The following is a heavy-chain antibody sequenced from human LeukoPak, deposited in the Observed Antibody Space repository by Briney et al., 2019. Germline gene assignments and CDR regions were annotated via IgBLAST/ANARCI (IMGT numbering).Heavy chain of an antibody. Sequence: GGSLRLSCAASGFTFSSYSMNWVRQAPGQGLEWVSSISINSNYIYYADSVKGRFTISRDNSKNTLYLQMNSLRAEDTAVYYCAKDQDSSGWYESIDYWGQGTLVTVSS. CDR3: AKDQDSSGWYESIDY. D-gene: IGHD6-19*01. J-gene: IGHJ4*02. V-gene: IGHV3-21*04. CDR1: GFTFSSYS. CDR2: ISINSNYI.